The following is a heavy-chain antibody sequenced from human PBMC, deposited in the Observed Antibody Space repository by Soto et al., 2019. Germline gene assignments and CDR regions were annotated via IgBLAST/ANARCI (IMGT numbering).Heavy chain of an antibody. Sequence: PGGSLRLSCGASGFTVSSNYMSWVRQAPGKGLEWVSVIYSGGSTYYADSVKGRFTISRDNSKNTLYLQMNSLRAEDTAVYYCAREAITMVRGVGFYGMDVWGQGTTVTVS. J-gene: IGHJ6*02. CDR1: GFTVSSNY. D-gene: IGHD3-10*01. CDR2: IYSGGST. CDR3: AREAITMVRGVGFYGMDV. V-gene: IGHV3-53*01.